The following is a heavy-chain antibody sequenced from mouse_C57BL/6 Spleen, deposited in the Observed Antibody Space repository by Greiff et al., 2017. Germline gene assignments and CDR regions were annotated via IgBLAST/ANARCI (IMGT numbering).Heavy chain of an antibody. V-gene: IGHV5-17*01. J-gene: IGHJ1*03. Sequence: DVMLVESGGGLVKPGGSLKLSCAASGFTFSDYGMHWVRQAPEKGLEWVAYISSGSSTIYYADTVKGRFTISRDNAKNTLFLQMTSLRSEDTAMYYCARRDDYGSSWVWYFDVWGTGTTVTVSS. CDR3: ARRDDYGSSWVWYFDV. CDR1: GFTFSDYG. D-gene: IGHD1-1*01. CDR2: ISSGSSTI.